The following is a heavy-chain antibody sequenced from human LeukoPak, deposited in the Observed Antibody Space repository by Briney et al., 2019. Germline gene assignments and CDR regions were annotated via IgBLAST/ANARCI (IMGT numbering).Heavy chain of an antibody. D-gene: IGHD2-21*02. CDR3: ASCGGDCSTDAFDI. J-gene: IGHJ3*02. CDR2: IYYSGST. V-gene: IGHV4-59*01. Sequence: SSETLSLTCTVSGGSISSYYWSWIRQPPGKRLEWIGYIYYSGSTNYNPSLKSRVTISVDTSKNQFSLKLSSVTAADTAVYYCASCGGDCSTDAFDIWGQGTMVTVSS. CDR1: GGSISSYY.